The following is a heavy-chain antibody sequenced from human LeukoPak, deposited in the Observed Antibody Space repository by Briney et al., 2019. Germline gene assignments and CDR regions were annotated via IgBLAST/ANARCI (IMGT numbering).Heavy chain of an antibody. Sequence: PSETLSLTCAVYGGSFSGYYWSWIRQPPGKGLEWIGEINHSGSTNYNPSLKSRVTISVDTSKNQFSLKLSPVTAADTAVYYCASTLHCSSTSCYNYWGQGTLVTVSS. J-gene: IGHJ4*02. V-gene: IGHV4-34*01. CDR3: ASTLHCSSTSCYNY. CDR2: INHSGST. D-gene: IGHD2-2*02. CDR1: GGSFSGYY.